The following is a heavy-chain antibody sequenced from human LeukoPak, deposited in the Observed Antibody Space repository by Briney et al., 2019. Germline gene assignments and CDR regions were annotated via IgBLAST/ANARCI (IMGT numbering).Heavy chain of an antibody. CDR3: ARHNYGDYVKHYYYYGMDV. Sequence: GESLKISCKGSGYSFTSYWIGWVRQMPGKGLEWMGIIFPGDSDTRYSPSFQGKVTISVDKSITTAYLQWSSLKASDTAIYYCARHNYGDYVKHYYYYGMDVWGQGTTVTVSS. J-gene: IGHJ6*02. CDR2: IFPGDSDT. V-gene: IGHV5-51*01. D-gene: IGHD4-17*01. CDR1: GYSFTSYW.